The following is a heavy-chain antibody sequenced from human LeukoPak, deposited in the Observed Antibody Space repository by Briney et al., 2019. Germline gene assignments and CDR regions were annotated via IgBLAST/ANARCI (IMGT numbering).Heavy chain of an antibody. V-gene: IGHV3-21*01. CDR1: GFTFSSYS. CDR3: ARDWMLFHRPDY. CDR2: ISSSSSYI. J-gene: IGHJ4*02. D-gene: IGHD2-21*01. Sequence: KAGGSLRLSCAASGFTFSSYSMNWVRQAPGKGLEWVSSISSSSSYIYYADSVKGRFTISRDNAKNSLFLQMNSLRAEDTAMYYCARDWMLFHRPDYWGQGTLVTVSS.